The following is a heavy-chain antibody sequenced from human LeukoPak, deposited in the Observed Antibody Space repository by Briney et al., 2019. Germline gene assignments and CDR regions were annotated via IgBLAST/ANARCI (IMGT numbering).Heavy chain of an antibody. J-gene: IGHJ4*02. D-gene: IGHD4-11*01. Sequence: PGGSLRLSCAASGFTFSSYAMSWVRQAPGKGLEWVSALSGSGGSTYYADSVKGRFTISRDNSKTTLYLQMNSLRAEGTAVYYCAKDAHYSNYVDYFDYWGQGTLVTVSS. V-gene: IGHV3-23*01. CDR1: GFTFSSYA. CDR2: LSGSGGST. CDR3: AKDAHYSNYVDYFDY.